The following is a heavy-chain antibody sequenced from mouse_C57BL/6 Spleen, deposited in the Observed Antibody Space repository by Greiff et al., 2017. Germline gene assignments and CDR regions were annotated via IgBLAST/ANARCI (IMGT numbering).Heavy chain of an antibody. CDR1: GYTFTSYW. CDR3: VYGEGDWYFDV. Sequence: QVHVKQPGAELVKPGASVKVSCKASGYTFTSYWMHWVKQRPGQGLEWIGRIHPSDSDTNYNQKFKGKATLTVDKSSSTAYMQLSSLTSEDSAVYYCVYGEGDWYFDVWGTGTTVTVSS. CDR2: IHPSDSDT. D-gene: IGHD1-1*01. J-gene: IGHJ1*03. V-gene: IGHV1-74*01.